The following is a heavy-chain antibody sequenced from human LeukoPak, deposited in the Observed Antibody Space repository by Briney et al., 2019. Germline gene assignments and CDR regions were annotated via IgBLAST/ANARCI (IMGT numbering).Heavy chain of an antibody. V-gene: IGHV4-39*07. Sequence: SETLSLTCTVSGGSISSSSYYWCWIRQPPGKGLEWIGSIYYSGSTYYNPSLKSRVTISVDTSKNQFSLKLSSVTAADTAVYYCARVLVSGYFDYWGQGTLVTVSS. CDR3: ARVLVSGYFDY. CDR2: IYYSGST. D-gene: IGHD4/OR15-4a*01. J-gene: IGHJ4*02. CDR1: GGSISSSSYY.